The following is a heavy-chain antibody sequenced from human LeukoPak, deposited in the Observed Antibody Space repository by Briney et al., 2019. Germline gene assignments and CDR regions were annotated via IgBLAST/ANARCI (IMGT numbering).Heavy chain of an antibody. Sequence: SETLSLTCTVSGGSISSYYWNWIRQPPGKGLEWIGYIYYNGSTNYNPSLKSRLTISVDTSKNQFSLKLSSVTAADTAVYYCARCVAAAGTVWYFDLWGRGTLVTVSS. CDR2: IYYNGST. V-gene: IGHV4-59*08. D-gene: IGHD6-13*01. J-gene: IGHJ2*01. CDR1: GGSISSYY. CDR3: ARCVAAAGTVWYFDL.